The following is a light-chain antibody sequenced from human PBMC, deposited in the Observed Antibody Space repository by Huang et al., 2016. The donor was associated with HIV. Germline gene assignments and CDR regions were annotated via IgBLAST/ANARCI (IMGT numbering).Light chain of an antibody. CDR1: QSIGIY. V-gene: IGKV3-11*01. J-gene: IGKJ4*02. CDR3: QQRSKRPLT. CDR2: DVS. Sequence: EIVLTQSPVTLSLSPGDRATLSCRASQSIGIYLDWYQQKSGPAPRLLIYDVSNRAAGVPARFSARGAETGCTLTIARLDPDDYANYHGQQRSKRPLTFGGGTKGEMK.